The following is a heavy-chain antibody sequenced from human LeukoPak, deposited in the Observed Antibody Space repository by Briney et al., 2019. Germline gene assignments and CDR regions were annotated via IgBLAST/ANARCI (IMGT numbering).Heavy chain of an antibody. CDR3: AKGKRDYYYYYMDV. J-gene: IGHJ6*03. V-gene: IGHV3-33*06. CDR1: GFTFSSYG. CDR2: IWYDGSNK. Sequence: PGGSLRLSCAASGFTFSSYGVHWVRQAPGKGLEWVAVIWYDGSNKYYADSVKGRFTISRDNSKNTLYLQMNSLRAEDTAVYYCAKGKRDYYYYYMDVWGKGTTVTVSS.